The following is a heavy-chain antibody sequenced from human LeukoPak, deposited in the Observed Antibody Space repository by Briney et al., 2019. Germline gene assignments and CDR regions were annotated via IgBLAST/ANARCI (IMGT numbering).Heavy chain of an antibody. CDR2: ISSSSSYI. Sequence: GGSLRLSCAASGFTFSSYSINWVRQAPGKGLEWVSSISSSSSYIYYADSVKGRFTISRDNAKNSLYLQMNSLRAEDTAVYYCARDDTMVRGVIITLAFDYYYGMDVWDQGTTVTVSS. CDR3: ARDDTMVRGVIITLAFDYYYGMDV. J-gene: IGHJ6*02. D-gene: IGHD3-10*01. CDR1: GFTFSSYS. V-gene: IGHV3-21*01.